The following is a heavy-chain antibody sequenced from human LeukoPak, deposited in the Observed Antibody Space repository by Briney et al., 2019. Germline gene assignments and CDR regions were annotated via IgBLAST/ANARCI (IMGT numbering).Heavy chain of an antibody. Sequence: PSETLSLTCTVSGGSISSGDNYWSWIRQPPGKGLEWIGYIYYSGSTYYNPSLKSRVTISVDTSKNQFSLKLSSVTAADTAVYYCASGGEASSNYYYYYYMDVWGKGTTVTVSS. J-gene: IGHJ6*03. CDR3: ASGGEASSNYYYYYYMDV. CDR1: GGSISSGDNY. D-gene: IGHD3-10*01. CDR2: IYYSGST. V-gene: IGHV4-30-4*08.